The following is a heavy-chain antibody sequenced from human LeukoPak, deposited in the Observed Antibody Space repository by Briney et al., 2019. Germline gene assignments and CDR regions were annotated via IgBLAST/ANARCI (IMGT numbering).Heavy chain of an antibody. V-gene: IGHV4-30-4*08. J-gene: IGHJ4*02. CDR3: ARDGSGYGFFDY. CDR2: IYYSGST. Sequence: RSSETLSLTCTVSGGSISSGSYYWGWIRQPPGKGLEWIGYIYYSGSTYYNPSLKSRVTISVDTSKNQFSLKLTSVTAADTAVYYCARDGSGYGFFDYWGQGTLVTVSS. CDR1: GGSISSGSYY. D-gene: IGHD5-12*01.